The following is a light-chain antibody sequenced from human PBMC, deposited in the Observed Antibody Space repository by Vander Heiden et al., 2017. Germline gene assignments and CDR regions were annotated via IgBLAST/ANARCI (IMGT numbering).Light chain of an antibody. CDR3: QQYNTYPLT. Sequence: AIQLTQSPSPLSASVGDRVSITCRASQGLAGALAWYQQKPGKPPKLLIYHASSLERGVPSRFSGSGSAIDFTLTISSLQPEDFATYYCQQYNTYPLTFGQGTRLEI. CDR2: HAS. V-gene: IGKV1-13*02. CDR1: QGLAGA. J-gene: IGKJ2*01.